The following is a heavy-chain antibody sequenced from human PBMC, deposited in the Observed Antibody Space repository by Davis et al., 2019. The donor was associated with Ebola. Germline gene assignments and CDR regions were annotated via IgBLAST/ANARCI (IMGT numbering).Heavy chain of an antibody. V-gene: IGHV3-73*01. D-gene: IGHD3-10*01. CDR2: IRSKANSYAT. CDR1: GFTFSGSA. Sequence: PGGSLRLSCAASGFTFSGSAMHWVRQASGKGLEWVGRIRSKANSYATAYTASVKGRLTISRDNSKNTLYLQMNSLRAEDTAVYYCANYYGSGSYRFGPRFDYWGQGTLVTVSS. J-gene: IGHJ4*02. CDR3: ANYYGSGSYRFGPRFDY.